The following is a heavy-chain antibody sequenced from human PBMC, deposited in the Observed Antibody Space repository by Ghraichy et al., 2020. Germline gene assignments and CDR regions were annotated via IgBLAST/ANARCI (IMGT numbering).Heavy chain of an antibody. V-gene: IGHV4-31*03. J-gene: IGHJ4*02. Sequence: TLSLTCTVSGGSISSGGHYWSWIRQHPGKGLEWIGNIYYSGSTYYNPSLKSRVTISVDTSKNQFSLKLSSVTAADTAVYYWARARYFGSGSTFDYWGQGTLVTVSS. CDR1: GGSISSGGHY. CDR3: ARARYFGSGSTFDY. CDR2: IYYSGST. D-gene: IGHD3-10*01.